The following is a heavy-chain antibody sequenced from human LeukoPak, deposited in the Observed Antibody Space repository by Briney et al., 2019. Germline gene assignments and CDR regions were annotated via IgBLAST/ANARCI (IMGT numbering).Heavy chain of an antibody. D-gene: IGHD2-2*01. J-gene: IGHJ4*02. CDR3: ARGGYQLLHF. V-gene: IGHV1-18*01. CDR2: ISAYNGDT. CDR1: GYTFNRFA. Sequence: ASVRVSCKASGYTFNRFAFTWVRQAPGQGLEWVGWISAYNGDTHYAQNFQGRITMTTDTSTSTAYMELRSLTPDDTAVYYCARGGYQLLHFWGQGTLVIVFS.